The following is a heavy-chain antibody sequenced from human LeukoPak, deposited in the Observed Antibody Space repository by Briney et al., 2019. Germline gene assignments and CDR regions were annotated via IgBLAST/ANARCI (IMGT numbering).Heavy chain of an antibody. J-gene: IGHJ3*02. CDR3: ARAPYLKTHDYGDYEVDAFDI. V-gene: IGHV1-69*05. CDR2: IIPIFGTA. D-gene: IGHD4-17*01. CDR1: GGTFSRYA. Sequence: SVKVSCXASGGTFSRYAISWVRQAAGQGLEWMGGIIPIFGTANYAQKFQGRVTITTDESTSTAYMELSSLRSEDTAVYYCARAPYLKTHDYGDYEVDAFDIWGQGTMVTVSS.